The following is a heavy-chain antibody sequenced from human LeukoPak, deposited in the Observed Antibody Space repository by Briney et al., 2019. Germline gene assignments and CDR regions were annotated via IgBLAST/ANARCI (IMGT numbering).Heavy chain of an antibody. CDR2: ISWNSGSI. D-gene: IGHD6-19*01. J-gene: IGHJ4*02. V-gene: IGHV3-9*01. CDR3: AKARGSGGGWYVRRPFDY. Sequence: PGRSLRLSCAASGFTFDDYAMHWVRQAPGKGLEWVSGISWNSGSIGYADSVKGRFTISRDNAKNSLYLQMNSLRAEDTALYYCAKARGSGGGWYVRRPFDYWGQGTLVTVSS. CDR1: GFTFDDYA.